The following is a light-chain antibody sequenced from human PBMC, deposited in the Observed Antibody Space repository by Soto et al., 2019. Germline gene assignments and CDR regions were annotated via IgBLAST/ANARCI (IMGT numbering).Light chain of an antibody. CDR1: QSVSGW. J-gene: IGKJ1*01. CDR3: HQYSIYSWT. CDR2: KAS. V-gene: IGKV1-5*03. Sequence: DIQMTQSPSTLSASVGDRVTITCRASQSVSGWLALYQQKPWKAPKLLIYKASSLETGVPSRFSGSESGTEFTLTICRLQPDDCATYHFHQYSIYSWTFGPGTRVELK.